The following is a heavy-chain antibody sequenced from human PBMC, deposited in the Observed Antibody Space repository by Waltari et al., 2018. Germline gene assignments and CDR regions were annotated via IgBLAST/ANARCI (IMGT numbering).Heavy chain of an antibody. J-gene: IGHJ4*02. D-gene: IGHD3-10*01. CDR2: ICSDGSR. CDR3: AKDPGHNLGTHYEDY. Sequence: EVQLVESGGGLIQPGGSLRLSCAASGFNVSSKYMSWVRQAPGRGRGLVSVICSDGSRHYADAVKGRFTNSRDNAKNTLYLQMNSLRGEDAAVYHCAKDPGHNLGTHYEDYWGQGTLVTVSS. V-gene: IGHV3-53*01. CDR1: GFNVSSKY.